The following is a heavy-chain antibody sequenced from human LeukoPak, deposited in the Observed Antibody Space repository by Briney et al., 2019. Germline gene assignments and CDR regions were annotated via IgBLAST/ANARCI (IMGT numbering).Heavy chain of an antibody. CDR2: ISGSGGST. D-gene: IGHD6-19*01. CDR3: AKSLGYGSGWYYFDY. J-gene: IGHJ4*02. Sequence: PGGSLRLSCAASGFTFSTYAMNCVRRAPGKGLEWVSAISGSGGSTDYTDSVKGRFTISRDNSNNTLYLQMNSLRAEDTAVYYCAKSLGYGSGWYYFDYWGRGTLVTVSS. CDR1: GFTFSTYA. V-gene: IGHV3-23*01.